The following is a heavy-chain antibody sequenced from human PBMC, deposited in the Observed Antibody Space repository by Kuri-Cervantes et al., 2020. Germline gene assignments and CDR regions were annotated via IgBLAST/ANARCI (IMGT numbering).Heavy chain of an antibody. CDR1: GFTFTSYT. CDR3: ARFGYSGYDLDY. V-gene: IGHV3-23*01. J-gene: IGHJ4*02. Sequence: GESLKISCLASGFTFTSYTMTWVRQAPGKGLEWVSGISGSGGITYYADSVKGRFTISRDNSKNTLYLQMNSLRAEDTAVYYCARFGYSGYDLDYWGQGTLVTVSS. D-gene: IGHD5-12*01. CDR2: ISGSGGIT.